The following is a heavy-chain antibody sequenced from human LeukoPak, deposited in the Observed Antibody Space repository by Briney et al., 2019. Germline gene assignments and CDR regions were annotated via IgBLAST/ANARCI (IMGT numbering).Heavy chain of an antibody. D-gene: IGHD2/OR15-2a*01. CDR2: ISGGGGST. J-gene: IGHJ4*02. V-gene: IGHV3-23*01. CDR1: GFTFSSYG. Sequence: GGSLRLSCAASGFTFSSYGMSWVRQAPGKGLEWVSGISGGGGSTYYADSVKGRFTISRDNSKNTVSLQMNSLRAEDTAVYYCAKDSAKKYDDYWGQGTLVTVSS. CDR3: AKDSAKKYDDY.